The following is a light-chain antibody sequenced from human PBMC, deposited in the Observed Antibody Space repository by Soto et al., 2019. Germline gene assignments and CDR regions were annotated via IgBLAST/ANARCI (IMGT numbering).Light chain of an antibody. V-gene: IGLV2-23*01. Sequence: QSVLTQPASVSGSPGQSITISCTGSSSVVGSFNLVSWYQHHPGKAPKLLMYEGSRRPSGVSYRFSGSRSGNTASLTISGLQAEDEADYYCCSYAGSATWVFGGGTQLTVL. CDR2: EGS. CDR3: CSYAGSATWV. J-gene: IGLJ3*02. CDR1: SSVVGSFNL.